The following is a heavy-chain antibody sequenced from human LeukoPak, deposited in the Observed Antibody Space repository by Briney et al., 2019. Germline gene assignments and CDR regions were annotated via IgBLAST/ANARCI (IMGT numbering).Heavy chain of an antibody. CDR2: IYYSGST. Sequence: SETLSLTCTVSGGSISSGGYYWSWIRQHPGKGLEWIGYIYYSGSTYYNPSLKSRVTISVDTPKNQFSLKLSSVTAADTAVYYCARSYGSGSYYLKNYYFDYWGQGTLVTVSS. J-gene: IGHJ4*02. D-gene: IGHD3-10*01. CDR1: GGSISSGGYY. V-gene: IGHV4-31*03. CDR3: ARSYGSGSYYLKNYYFDY.